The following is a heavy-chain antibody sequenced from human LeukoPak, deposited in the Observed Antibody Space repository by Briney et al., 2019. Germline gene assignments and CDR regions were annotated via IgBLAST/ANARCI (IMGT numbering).Heavy chain of an antibody. V-gene: IGHV3-30*04. CDR3: ASNIAEAGPFDL. J-gene: IGHJ2*01. D-gene: IGHD6-19*01. CDR2: VSYDGNNK. Sequence: GRSLRLSCVASGVTFSNFAMHWVRQAPGKGPEWVALVSYDGNNKYYADSVKGRFTISRDNSKNTLYLQVNSLRPEDTAVYYCASNIAEAGPFDLWGRGTLVTVSS. CDR1: GVTFSNFA.